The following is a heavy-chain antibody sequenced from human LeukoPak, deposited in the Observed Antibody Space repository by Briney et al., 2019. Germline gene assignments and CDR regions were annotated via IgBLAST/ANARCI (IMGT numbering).Heavy chain of an antibody. CDR3: ARDAGHYSSSWYGLDY. J-gene: IGHJ4*02. Sequence: SETLSLTCTVSGGSISSYYWSWIRQPAGKGLEWIGRIYTSGSTNYNPSLESRVTMSVDTSKNQFSLKLSSVTAADTAVYYCARDAGHYSSSWYGLDYWGQGTLVTVSS. CDR1: GGSISSYY. CDR2: IYTSGST. D-gene: IGHD6-13*01. V-gene: IGHV4-4*07.